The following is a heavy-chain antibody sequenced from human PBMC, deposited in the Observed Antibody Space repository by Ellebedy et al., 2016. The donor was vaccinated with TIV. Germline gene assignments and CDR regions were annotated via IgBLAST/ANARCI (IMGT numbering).Heavy chain of an antibody. D-gene: IGHD3-16*01. CDR2: IHKDGSEK. CDR3: VRYVAAFDI. J-gene: IGHJ3*02. V-gene: IGHV3-7*03. CDR1: GFTFSSSW. Sequence: PGGSLRLSCAGSGFTFSSSWMSWVRHAPGKGLEWVANIHKDGSEKYYVDSVKGRFTISRDNAKKSLYLQMNSLRAEDTAVYYCVRYVAAFDIWGQGTMGTVSS.